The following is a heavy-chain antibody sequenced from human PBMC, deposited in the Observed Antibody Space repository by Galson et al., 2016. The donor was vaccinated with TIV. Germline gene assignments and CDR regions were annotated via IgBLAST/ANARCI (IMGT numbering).Heavy chain of an antibody. D-gene: IGHD6-19*01. Sequence: SVKVSCKASGYTFTTYAIHWVRQAPGHGLEWMGWINAGNGDTKYSQKFPGRVTISRDTSASTAYMELSSLTSEDTAMYYCARGATSDWPFYYWGQATLVTVSS. CDR3: ARGATSDWPFYY. V-gene: IGHV1-3*01. CDR1: GYTFTTYA. J-gene: IGHJ4*02. CDR2: INAGNGDT.